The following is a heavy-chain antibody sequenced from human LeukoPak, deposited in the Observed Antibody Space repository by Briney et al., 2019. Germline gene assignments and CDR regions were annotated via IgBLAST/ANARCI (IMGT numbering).Heavy chain of an antibody. V-gene: IGHV4-59*01. J-gene: IGHJ4*02. CDR2: IYYSGST. CDR1: GGSISSYY. CDR3: ARGSTIVGLDY. Sequence: NTSETLSLTCTVSGGSISSYYWSWIRQPPGKGLEWIGYIYYSGSTNYNPSLKSRVTISVDTSKNQFSLKLSSVTAADTAVYYCARGSTIVGLDYWGQGTLVTVSS. D-gene: IGHD2/OR15-2a*01.